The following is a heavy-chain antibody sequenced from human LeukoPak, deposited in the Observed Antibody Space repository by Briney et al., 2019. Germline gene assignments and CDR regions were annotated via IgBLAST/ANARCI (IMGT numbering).Heavy chain of an antibody. Sequence: SETLSLTCTVSGGSISSSSYYWGWIRQPPGKGLEWIGSIYYSGSTYYNPSLKSRVTISVDTSKNQFSLKLSSVTAADTAVYYCARHVKGWDDILTGAHDYWGQGTLVTVSS. V-gene: IGHV4-39*01. CDR1: GGSISSSSYY. CDR3: ARHVKGWDDILTGAHDY. CDR2: IYYSGST. D-gene: IGHD3-9*01. J-gene: IGHJ4*02.